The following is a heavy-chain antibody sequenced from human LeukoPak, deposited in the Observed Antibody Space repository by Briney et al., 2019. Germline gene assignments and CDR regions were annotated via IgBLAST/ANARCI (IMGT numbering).Heavy chain of an antibody. V-gene: IGHV4-34*01. D-gene: IGHD6-19*01. Sequence: SETLSLTCAVYGGSFSGYYWSWIRQPPGKGLEWIGEINHSGSTNYNPSLKSRVTISVDTSKNQFSLKLSSVTAADTAVYHCARGGVRQQWLLKGAIDYWGQGTLVTVSS. CDR1: GGSFSGYY. J-gene: IGHJ4*02. CDR3: ARGGVRQQWLLKGAIDY. CDR2: INHSGST.